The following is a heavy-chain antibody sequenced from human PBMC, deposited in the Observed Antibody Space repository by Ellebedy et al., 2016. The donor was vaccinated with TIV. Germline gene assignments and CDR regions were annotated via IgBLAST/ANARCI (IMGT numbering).Heavy chain of an antibody. Sequence: GGSLRLSCAASGFTFDDYAMHWVRQAPGKGLEWVSGISWNSGSIGYADSVKGRFTISRDNAKNSLYLQMNSLRAEDTALYYCAKDHYGAQTIQSYFDYWGQGTLVTVSS. CDR3: AKDHYGAQTIQSYFDY. J-gene: IGHJ4*02. V-gene: IGHV3-9*01. CDR2: ISWNSGSI. CDR1: GFTFDDYA. D-gene: IGHD4-17*01.